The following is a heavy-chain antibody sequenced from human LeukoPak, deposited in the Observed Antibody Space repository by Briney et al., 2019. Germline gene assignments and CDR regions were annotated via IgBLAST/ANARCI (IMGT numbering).Heavy chain of an antibody. V-gene: IGHV4-39*01. CDR1: GVSISSPIYY. CDR2: IFYSGST. D-gene: IGHD3-10*01. CDR3: ATHRAGDRELIITYNWFDP. J-gene: IGHJ5*02. Sequence: SETLSLTCTVSGVSISSPIYYWGWIRQPPGKGLEWIGRIFYSGSTYYNPSLKSRVTISVDTSENQFSLKLSSVTAADTAVYYCATHRAGDRELIITYNWFDPWGQGTLVTVSS.